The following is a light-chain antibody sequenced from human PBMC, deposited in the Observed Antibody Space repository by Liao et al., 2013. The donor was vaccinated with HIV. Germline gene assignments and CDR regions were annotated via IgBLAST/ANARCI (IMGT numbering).Light chain of an antibody. CDR1: KLGDKY. CDR3: QAWDSSTGV. V-gene: IGLV3-1*01. Sequence: SYELTQPPSVSVSPGQTASITCSGDKLGDKYASWYQQKPGQSPVLVIYQDSKRPSGIPERFSGSNSGNTATLTISGTQAMDEGDYYCQAWDSSTGVFGPGTKVTVL. CDR2: QDS. J-gene: IGLJ1*01.